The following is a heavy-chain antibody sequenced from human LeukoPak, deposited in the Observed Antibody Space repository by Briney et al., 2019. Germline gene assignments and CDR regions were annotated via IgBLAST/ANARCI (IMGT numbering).Heavy chain of an antibody. V-gene: IGHV3-74*01. CDR2: INSDGSST. J-gene: IGHJ4*02. Sequence: GGSLRLSCAASGFTFSSYWMHWVRQAPGKGLVWVSRINSDGSSTSYADPVKGRFTISRDNAKNTLYLQMNSLRAEDTAVYYCAKVSDYGDYDGDYWGQGTLVTVSS. D-gene: IGHD4-17*01. CDR3: AKVSDYGDYDGDY. CDR1: GFTFSSYW.